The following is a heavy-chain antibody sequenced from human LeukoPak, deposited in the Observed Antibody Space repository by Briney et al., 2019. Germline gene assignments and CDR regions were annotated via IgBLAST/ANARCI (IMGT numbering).Heavy chain of an antibody. CDR2: IKQDGSET. CDR1: RSSFSISW. CDR3: ARDRGRGTYWDAVDI. J-gene: IGHJ3*02. Sequence: GGCPRLSCAATRSSFSISWTNWVRPDPGKWKGWVINIKQDGSETYYVDSVKGRFTISRDNAKNSLYLQMNSLRAEDTAVYYCARDRGRGTYWDAVDIWGQGTMVTVSS. V-gene: IGHV3-7*04. D-gene: IGHD1-26*01.